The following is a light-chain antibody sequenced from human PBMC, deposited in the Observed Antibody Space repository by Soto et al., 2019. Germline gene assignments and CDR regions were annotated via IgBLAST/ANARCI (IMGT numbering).Light chain of an antibody. V-gene: IGLV1-44*01. Sequence: QPVLTQPPSASGTPGQRVTISCSGGSSNIGGNTVNWYRQVPGTAPKLLIYSNNQRPSGVPDRLSGSKSGTSASLAISGLQSEDEADYYCAAWDDSLDGLYVFGTGTNSPS. CDR1: SSNIGGNT. J-gene: IGLJ1*01. CDR2: SNN. CDR3: AAWDDSLDGLYV.